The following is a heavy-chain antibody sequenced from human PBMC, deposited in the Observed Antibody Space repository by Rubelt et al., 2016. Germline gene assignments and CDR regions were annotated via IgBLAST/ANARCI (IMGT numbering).Heavy chain of an antibody. Sequence: GLEWVSAISGGGGNTYYVDSVKGRFTISRDNAKNSLYLQMNSLRAEDTAVYYCARGGGIAARRGPYYYGMDVWGQGTTVTVSS. D-gene: IGHD6-6*01. J-gene: IGHJ6*02. CDR3: ARGGGIAARRGPYYYGMDV. CDR2: ISGGGGNT. V-gene: IGHV3-21*01.